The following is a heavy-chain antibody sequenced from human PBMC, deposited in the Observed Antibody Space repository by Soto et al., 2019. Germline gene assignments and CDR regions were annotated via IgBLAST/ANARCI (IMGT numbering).Heavy chain of an antibody. D-gene: IGHD3-16*02. CDR2: IYYSGST. J-gene: IGHJ6*02. Sequence: TLSLTCTVSGGSISSGGYSWSWIRQHPGKGLEWIGYIYYSGSTYYNPSLKSRVTISVDTSKNQFSLKLSSVTAADTAVYYCARGYSDYVWGSYRYTLMDVWGQGTTVT. V-gene: IGHV4-31*03. CDR1: GGSISSGGYS. CDR3: ARGYSDYVWGSYRYTLMDV.